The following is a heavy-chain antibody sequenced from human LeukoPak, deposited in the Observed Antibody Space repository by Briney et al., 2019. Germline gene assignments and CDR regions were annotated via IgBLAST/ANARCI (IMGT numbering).Heavy chain of an antibody. V-gene: IGHV5-51*01. J-gene: IGHJ6*02. CDR2: IYPADSDT. CDR3: ARPKRDRDGRKNYQYFYGMDV. CDR1: GYSFTSHW. Sequence: GESLKISCKASGYSFTSHWIGWVRQMPGKGLEWMGIIYPADSDTRYSPSFQGQVTISADKSIRTVYLQWSSLKASDTAMYYCARPKRDRDGRKNYQYFYGMDVWGQGTSVTVSS. D-gene: IGHD5-24*01.